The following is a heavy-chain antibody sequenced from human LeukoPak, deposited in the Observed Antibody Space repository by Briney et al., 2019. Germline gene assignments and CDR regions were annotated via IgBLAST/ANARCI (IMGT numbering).Heavy chain of an antibody. Sequence: SETLSLTCTVSGGSINNYYWSWIRQPPGKGLEWIGYIYSSGYPNYNPSLKSRVSISGDTSKNQISLKLSSVTAADTAVYYCARSRTTSHDAFDIWGQGTVVTVSS. V-gene: IGHV4-4*09. CDR2: IYSSGYP. D-gene: IGHD2-2*01. J-gene: IGHJ3*02. CDR3: ARSRTTSHDAFDI. CDR1: GGSINNYY.